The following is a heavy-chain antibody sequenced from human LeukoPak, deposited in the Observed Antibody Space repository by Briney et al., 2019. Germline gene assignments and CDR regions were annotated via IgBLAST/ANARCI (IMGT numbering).Heavy chain of an antibody. D-gene: IGHD3-10*01. CDR3: ARDLPMVRGWDGMDV. J-gene: IGHJ6*04. Sequence: SVKVSCKASGGTFSSYAISWVRQAPGQGLEWMGGIIPIFGTANYAQKFQGRVTITADKSTSTAYMELSSLRSEDTAVYYCARDLPMVRGWDGMDVWGKGTTVTVSS. CDR1: GGTFSSYA. CDR2: IIPIFGTA. V-gene: IGHV1-69*06.